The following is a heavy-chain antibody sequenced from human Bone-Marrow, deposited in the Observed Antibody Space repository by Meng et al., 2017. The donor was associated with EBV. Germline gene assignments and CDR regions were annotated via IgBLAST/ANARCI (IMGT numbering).Heavy chain of an antibody. CDR3: SKSRSSTPGVVDY. CDR2: IYDGGTT. J-gene: IGHJ4*02. D-gene: IGHD3-10*01. V-gene: IGHV4-61*01. Sequence: ESGPGLVKPSETLSPPCTVSGASVSGGTYHWSWIRQPPGKELELIGYIYDGGTTIYNPSLKSRVTILVDASKNQFSLKLSSVTTADTAVYYCSKSRSSTPGVVDYWGQGTLVTVAS. CDR1: GASVSGGTYH.